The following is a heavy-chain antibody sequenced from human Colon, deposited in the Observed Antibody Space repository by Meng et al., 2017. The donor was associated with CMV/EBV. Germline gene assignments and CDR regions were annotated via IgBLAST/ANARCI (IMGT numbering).Heavy chain of an antibody. CDR2: ISHTSDT. D-gene: IGHD6-13*01. CDR1: GFTFSSYS. CDR3: ARGWPPDF. Sequence: GESLKISCAASGFTFSSYSLNWVRQAPGKGLEWVSSISHTSDTYYVDSLKGRFTLSRDNAQNSVYLQMNSLTAEDTAVYYCARGWPPDFWGQGTLVTVSS. J-gene: IGHJ1*01. V-gene: IGHV3-21*06.